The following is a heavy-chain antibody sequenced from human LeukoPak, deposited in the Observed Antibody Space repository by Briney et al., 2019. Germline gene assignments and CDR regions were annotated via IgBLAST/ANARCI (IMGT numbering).Heavy chain of an antibody. V-gene: IGHV3-30*02. CDR1: GFLFTNYG. D-gene: IGHD3-22*01. CDR2: IRYDGSDK. J-gene: IGHJ3*02. Sequence: PGGSLRLSCITSGFLFTNYGFHWVRQAPGKGFEWMAFIRYDGSDKYYADSVKGRFTISRDDSKNTVYLQMNSLRAEDTAVYSCAKEDSSFSLESDAFDIWGQGTPVIVSS. CDR3: AKEDSSFSLESDAFDI.